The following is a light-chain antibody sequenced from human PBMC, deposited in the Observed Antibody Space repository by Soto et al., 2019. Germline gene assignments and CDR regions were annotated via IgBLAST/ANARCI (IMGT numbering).Light chain of an antibody. V-gene: IGKV1-5*01. Sequence: DIQMTQSPSTLSASLGDRVTITCRASQSISSGLAWYQQKPGKAPKLLIYDASSLESGVPSRFSGSGSGTEFTLTISSLQPDDFATYYCQQYNSYSTFGQGTKVDI. CDR2: DAS. J-gene: IGKJ1*01. CDR1: QSISSG. CDR3: QQYNSYST.